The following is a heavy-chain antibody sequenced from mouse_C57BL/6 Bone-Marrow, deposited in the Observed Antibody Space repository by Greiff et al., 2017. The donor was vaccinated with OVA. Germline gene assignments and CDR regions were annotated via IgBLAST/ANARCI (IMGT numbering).Heavy chain of an antibody. CDR3: TYYYGSSYVYFDV. V-gene: IGHV1-5*01. CDR1: FYTFTIYF. D-gene: IGHD1-1*01. CDR2: IYPGNIDT. Sequence: SFNPSFYTFTIYFIHFLKHIPGQGLEWIGAIYPGNIDTSYNQKFKGKAKLTAVTSASTAYMELSSLTNEDSAVYYCTYYYGSSYVYFDVWGTGTTVTVSS. J-gene: IGHJ1*03.